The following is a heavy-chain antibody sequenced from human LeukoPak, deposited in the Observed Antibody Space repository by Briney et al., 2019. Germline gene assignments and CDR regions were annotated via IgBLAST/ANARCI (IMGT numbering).Heavy chain of an antibody. V-gene: IGHV4-61*02. D-gene: IGHD3-10*01. J-gene: IGHJ6*03. Sequence: KPSQTLSLTCTVSGGSISSGSYYWSWIRQPAGKGLEWIGRIYTSGSTNYNPSLKSRVTISVDASKNQFSLKLSSVTAADTAVYYCARGFGRFGELRYYYMDVWGKGTTVTVSS. CDR2: IYTSGST. CDR3: ARGFGRFGELRYYYMDV. CDR1: GGSISSGSYY.